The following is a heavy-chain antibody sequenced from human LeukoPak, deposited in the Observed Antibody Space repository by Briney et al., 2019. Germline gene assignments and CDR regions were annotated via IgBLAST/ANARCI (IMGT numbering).Heavy chain of an antibody. Sequence: SETLSLTCAVYGGSFSGYYWSWIRQPPGKGLEWIGEINHSGSTNYNPSLKRRVTISVDTANNQFSLKLSSVTAADTAVYYCASPYGSGGDDYYYGMDVWGQGTTVTVSS. V-gene: IGHV4-34*01. CDR2: INHSGST. CDR1: GGSFSGYY. D-gene: IGHD3-10*01. J-gene: IGHJ6*02. CDR3: ASPYGSGGDDYYYGMDV.